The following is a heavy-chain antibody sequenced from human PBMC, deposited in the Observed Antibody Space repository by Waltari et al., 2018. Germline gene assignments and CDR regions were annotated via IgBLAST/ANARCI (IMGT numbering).Heavy chain of an antibody. CDR2: ISSSGGTM. J-gene: IGHJ4*02. CDR1: GFTFSNYE. V-gene: IGHV3-48*03. D-gene: IGHD2-2*01. Sequence: PGGSLRLSCAASGFTFSNYEMNWVRQAPGKGLEWVSYISSSGGTMFYAESVRGRFTISRDNAKNSLYLQMNTMRAEDTAVYYCARDLPAADIDYWGQGTLVTVSS. CDR3: ARDLPAADIDY.